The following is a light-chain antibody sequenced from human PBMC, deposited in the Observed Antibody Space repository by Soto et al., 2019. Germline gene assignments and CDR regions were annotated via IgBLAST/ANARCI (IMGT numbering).Light chain of an antibody. CDR2: GAS. CDR1: QTVPSNY. J-gene: IGKJ4*01. V-gene: IGKV3-20*01. CDR3: QQYGSSALT. Sequence: EIVLTQSPGTLSLPPGDRATVSCRAGQTVPSNYVAWYQHKPGQAPRLLIYGASSRPTGIPDRFSGSGSGTDFTLTISRLEPEDFAVYYCQQYGSSALTFGGGTKVDIK.